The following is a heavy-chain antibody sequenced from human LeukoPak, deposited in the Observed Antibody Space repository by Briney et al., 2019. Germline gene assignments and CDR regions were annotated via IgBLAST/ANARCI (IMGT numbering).Heavy chain of an antibody. CDR2: IWNDGDNK. D-gene: IGHD6-13*01. V-gene: IGHV3-33*01. CDR3: ARPPIGAAGGYFDH. Sequence: GGSLRLSCAASGFTFSNYGIHWVRQAAGKGREWVALIWNDGDNKFYADSVKGRFTISRDNAKNSLYLQMNSLRAEDTAVYYCARPPIGAAGGYFDHWGQGTLVTFSS. J-gene: IGHJ4*02. CDR1: GFTFSNYG.